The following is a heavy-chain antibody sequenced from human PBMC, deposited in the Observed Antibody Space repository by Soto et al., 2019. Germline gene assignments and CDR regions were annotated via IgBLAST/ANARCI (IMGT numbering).Heavy chain of an antibody. J-gene: IGHJ5*02. D-gene: IGHD6-13*01. V-gene: IGHV1-3*01. CDR2: FNAANGDT. Sequence: QVQLVQSGTEVKKPGASVKVSCKASGYTFTSYGIHWVRQAPGQRLEWMGWFNAANGDTKYSPKFQGRVTITGDTSASTAYMELSSLRSEDTAVYYCVRRHVSATGIDWFDPWGQGTLVTVSS. CDR3: VRRHVSATGIDWFDP. CDR1: GYTFTSYG.